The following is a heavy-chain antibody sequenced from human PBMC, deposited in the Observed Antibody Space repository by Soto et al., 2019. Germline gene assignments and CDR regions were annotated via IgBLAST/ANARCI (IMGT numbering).Heavy chain of an antibody. Sequence: GGSLRLSCAASGFTFSSYSMNWVRKPPGQGLEWVSYISSSSSTIYYADSVKGRFTISRDNAKSSLYLQMNSLRDEDTAVYYCARKCCGSGSHPYGMDVWGQGTTVTVSS. CDR2: ISSSSSTI. CDR3: ARKCCGSGSHPYGMDV. J-gene: IGHJ6*02. CDR1: GFTFSSYS. D-gene: IGHD3-10*01. V-gene: IGHV3-48*02.